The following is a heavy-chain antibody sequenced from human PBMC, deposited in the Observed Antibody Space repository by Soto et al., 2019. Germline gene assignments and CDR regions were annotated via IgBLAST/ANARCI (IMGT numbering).Heavy chain of an antibody. CDR3: ASGSGCSGGSCYWVWKGRDWFDT. D-gene: IGHD2-15*01. Sequence: QVQLVQSGAEVKKPGASVKVSCKASGYTFTSYDINWVRQATGQGLEWMGWMNPNSGNTGYAQKSQGRVTMSRTTSISTAYIGLSSLRSEDTAVYYGASGSGCSGGSCYWVWKGRDWFDTWGQGTLVTVSS. CDR2: MNPNSGNT. CDR1: GYTFTSYD. V-gene: IGHV1-8*01. J-gene: IGHJ5*02.